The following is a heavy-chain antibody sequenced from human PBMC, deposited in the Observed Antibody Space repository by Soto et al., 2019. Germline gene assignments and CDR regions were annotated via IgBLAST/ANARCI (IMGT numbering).Heavy chain of an antibody. Sequence: SETLSLTCAVSGGSISSGGYSWSWIRQPPGRGLEWIGYIYHGGNSYYNPSLKSRVTISIDSSQNQFSLKLSSVTAADTAVYYCAREFGYYFDYWGQGTLVTVSS. D-gene: IGHD3-10*01. CDR2: IYHGGNS. CDR3: AREFGYYFDY. V-gene: IGHV4-30-2*01. J-gene: IGHJ4*02. CDR1: GGSISSGGYS.